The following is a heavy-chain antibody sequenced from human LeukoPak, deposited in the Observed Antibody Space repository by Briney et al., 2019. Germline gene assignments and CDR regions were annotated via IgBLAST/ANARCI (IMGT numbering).Heavy chain of an antibody. D-gene: IGHD4-17*01. J-gene: IGHJ6*03. CDR1: GFTFSSYA. V-gene: IGHV3-23*01. Sequence: GGSLRLSCASSGFTFSSYAMSWVRQAPGKGLEWVSTIGGTGVRTYYADSVKGRFTISRDNAKNSLYLQMNSLRAEDTAVYYCAREATVTYMDVWGKGTTVTVSS. CDR3: AREATVTYMDV. CDR2: IGGTGVRT.